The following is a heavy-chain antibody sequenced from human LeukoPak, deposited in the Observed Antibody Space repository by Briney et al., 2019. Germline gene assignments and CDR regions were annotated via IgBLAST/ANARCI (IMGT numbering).Heavy chain of an antibody. Sequence: SQTLSLTCAVSGGSISSGGYSWSWIRQPPGKGLEWIGYIYYSGSTNYNPSLKSRVTISVDTSKNQFSLKLSSVTAADTAVYYCAREGTLKYYYDSSGPYGMDVWGQGTTVTVSS. V-gene: IGHV4-30-4*07. CDR3: AREGTLKYYYDSSGPYGMDV. CDR2: IYYSGST. J-gene: IGHJ6*02. D-gene: IGHD3-22*01. CDR1: GGSISSGGYS.